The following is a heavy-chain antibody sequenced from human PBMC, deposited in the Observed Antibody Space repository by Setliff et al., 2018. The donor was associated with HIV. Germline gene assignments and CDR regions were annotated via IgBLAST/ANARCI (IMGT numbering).Heavy chain of an antibody. CDR2: IDYSGST. Sequence: SETLSLTCTVSGGSISEYYWSWIRQPPGKGLEWIGYIDYSGSTNYNASLKSRLTMSIDTSKSQFSLKLSSVTAADTAVYYCARHSITLVVGVPERDDAFDIWGQGTMVTVS. J-gene: IGHJ3*02. CDR1: GGSISEYY. V-gene: IGHV4-59*08. D-gene: IGHD3-22*01. CDR3: ARHSITLVVGVPERDDAFDI.